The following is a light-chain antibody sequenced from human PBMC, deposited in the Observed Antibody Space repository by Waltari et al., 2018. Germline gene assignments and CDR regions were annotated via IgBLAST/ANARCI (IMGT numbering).Light chain of an antibody. CDR1: QSVSSN. J-gene: IGKJ2*01. CDR3: QQYNNWPLYT. CDR2: GAS. Sequence: EIVMTQSPATLSVSPGERATLPCRSGQSVSSNLAWYQLKPGQAPRRLLYGASTRATGIPARFSGSGSGTEFTLTISSLQSEDFAVYYCQQYNNWPLYTFGQGTKLEIK. V-gene: IGKV3-15*01.